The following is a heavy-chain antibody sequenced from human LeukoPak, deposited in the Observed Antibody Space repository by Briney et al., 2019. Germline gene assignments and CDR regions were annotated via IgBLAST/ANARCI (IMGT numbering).Heavy chain of an antibody. CDR3: ARCIAVADSYYMDV. CDR1: GYSISSGYY. Sequence: SETLSLTCAVSGYSISSGYYWGWIRQPPGKGLEWIGSIYHSGSTYYNPSLKSRVTISADTSKNQFSLKLSSVTAADTAVYYCARCIAVADSYYMDVWGKGTTVTVSS. CDR2: IYHSGST. J-gene: IGHJ6*03. V-gene: IGHV4-38-2*01. D-gene: IGHD6-19*01.